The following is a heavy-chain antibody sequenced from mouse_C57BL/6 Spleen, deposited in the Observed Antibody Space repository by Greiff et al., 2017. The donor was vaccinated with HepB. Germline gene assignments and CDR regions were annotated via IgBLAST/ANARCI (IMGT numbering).Heavy chain of an antibody. V-gene: IGHV2-2*01. D-gene: IGHD1-1*01. CDR2: IWSGGST. J-gene: IGHJ4*01. CDR3: ARPYGSSYEGAMDY. Sequence: QVQLQQSGPGLVQPSQSLSITCTVSGFSLTSYGVHWVRQSPGKGLEWLGVIWSGGSTDYNAAFISRLSISKDNSKSQVFFKMNSLQADDTAIYYCARPYGSSYEGAMDYWGQGTSVTVSS. CDR1: GFSLTSYG.